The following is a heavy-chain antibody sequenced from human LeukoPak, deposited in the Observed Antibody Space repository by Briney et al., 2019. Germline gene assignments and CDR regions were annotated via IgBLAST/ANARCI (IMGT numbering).Heavy chain of an antibody. CDR3: ARDPSNSIGRYIFFDF. Sequence: GASVKVSCKVSGYTLTELSMHWVRQAPGKGLEWMGGFDPEDGETIYAQNLQGRVTMTRDTSTNTAYMELRSLRSDDTAVYYCARDPSNSIGRYIFFDFWGQGTLVAVSS. CDR2: FDPEDGET. V-gene: IGHV1-24*01. J-gene: IGHJ4*02. D-gene: IGHD6-13*01. CDR1: GYTLTELS.